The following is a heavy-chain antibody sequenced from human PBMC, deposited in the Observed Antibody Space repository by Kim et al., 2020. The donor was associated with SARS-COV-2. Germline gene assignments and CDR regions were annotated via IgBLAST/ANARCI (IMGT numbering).Heavy chain of an antibody. Sequence: FQGRVTMTRDTSTSTVYMELSSLRSEDTAVYYCARGGRITMIVVVTAFDPWGQGTLVTVSS. D-gene: IGHD3-22*01. V-gene: IGHV1-46*01. CDR3: ARGGRITMIVVVTAFDP. J-gene: IGHJ5*02.